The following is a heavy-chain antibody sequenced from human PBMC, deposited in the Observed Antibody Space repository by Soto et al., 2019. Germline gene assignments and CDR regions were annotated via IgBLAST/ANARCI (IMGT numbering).Heavy chain of an antibody. D-gene: IGHD1-26*01. Sequence: GGSLRVSCVASGFTFIRSFMGWIRQSPGKGLEWVANINQDGGVTYYVDSVEGRFTISRDNTKDSLYLQMNSLRGEDTAIYYCARYYRGSGRYFFDYWGQGTPVTISS. CDR1: GFTFIRSF. CDR2: INQDGGVT. CDR3: ARYYRGSGRYFFDY. V-gene: IGHV3-7*03. J-gene: IGHJ4*02.